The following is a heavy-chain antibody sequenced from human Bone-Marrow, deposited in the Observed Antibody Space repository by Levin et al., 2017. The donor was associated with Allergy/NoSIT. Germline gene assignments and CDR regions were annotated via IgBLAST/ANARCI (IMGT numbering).Heavy chain of an antibody. D-gene: IGHD5-24*01. J-gene: IGHJ5*02. CDR2: IHYNGST. CDR3: ARERATATPLRWFDP. V-gene: IGHV4-61*01. Sequence: SETLSLTCTVSGGSVSSASYFWSWIRQPPGKGLEWIGYIHYNGSTNYNPSLKSRVTISLDTSKSQFSLRLNSVTAADTAVYYCARERATATPLRWFDPWGQGTLVIVSS. CDR1: GGSVSSASYF.